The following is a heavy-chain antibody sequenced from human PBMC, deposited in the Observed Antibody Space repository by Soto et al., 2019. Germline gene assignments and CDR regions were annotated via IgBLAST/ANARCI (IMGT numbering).Heavy chain of an antibody. Sequence: GPLRLTCTASGFTFRSYAMSWVRQAPGKGLEWVSAISGSGGSTYYADSVKGRFTISRDNSKNTLYLQMNSLRAEDTAVYYCAKDPSAIVATIDYWGQGTLVTVSS. V-gene: IGHV3-23*01. J-gene: IGHJ4*02. CDR2: ISGSGGST. CDR1: GFTFRSYA. CDR3: AKDPSAIVATIDY. D-gene: IGHD5-12*01.